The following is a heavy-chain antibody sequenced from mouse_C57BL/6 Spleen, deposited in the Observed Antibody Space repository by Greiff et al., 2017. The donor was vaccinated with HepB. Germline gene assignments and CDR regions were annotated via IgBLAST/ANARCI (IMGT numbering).Heavy chain of an antibody. CDR2: IRLKSDNYAT. CDR3: TGSDYDGYYSYYAMDY. J-gene: IGHJ4*01. Sequence: DVHLVESGGGLVQPGGSMKLSCVASGFTFSNYWMNWVRQSPEKGLEWVAQIRLKSDNYATHYAESVKGRFTISRDDSKSSVYLQMNNLRAEDTGIYYCTGSDYDGYYSYYAMDYWGQGTSVTVSS. V-gene: IGHV6-3*01. D-gene: IGHD2-3*01. CDR1: GFTFSNYW.